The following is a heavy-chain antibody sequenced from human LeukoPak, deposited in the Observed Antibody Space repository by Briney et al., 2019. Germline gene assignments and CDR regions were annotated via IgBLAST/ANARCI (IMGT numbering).Heavy chain of an antibody. D-gene: IGHD5-18*01. Sequence: WGSLRLSCAASEFTFSSYSMNWVRQAPGKGLEWVSSISSSSSYIYYADSVKGRFTISRDNAKNSLYLQMNSLRAEDTAVYYCARVDTATFDYWGQGTLVTVSS. CDR1: EFTFSSYS. J-gene: IGHJ4*02. CDR2: ISSSSSYI. V-gene: IGHV3-21*01. CDR3: ARVDTATFDY.